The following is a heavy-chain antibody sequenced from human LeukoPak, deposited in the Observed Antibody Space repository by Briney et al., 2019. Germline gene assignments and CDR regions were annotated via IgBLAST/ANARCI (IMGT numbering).Heavy chain of an antibody. CDR2: IYHSGST. Sequence: IGYIYHSGSTYYNPSLKSRVTISVDRSKNQFSLKLSSVTAADTAVYYCARGLETTVYFQHWGQGTLVTVSS. D-gene: IGHD4-17*01. CDR3: ARGLETTVYFQH. V-gene: IGHV4-30-2*01. J-gene: IGHJ1*01.